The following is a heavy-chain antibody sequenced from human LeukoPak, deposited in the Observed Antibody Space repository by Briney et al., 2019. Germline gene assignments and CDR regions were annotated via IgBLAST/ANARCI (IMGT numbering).Heavy chain of an antibody. CDR3: ARVFRGVVVIEGDDAFDI. Sequence: SQTLSLTCTVSGDSISGANYYWTWIRQPADKGLEWIGRISTSGSTSYDPSLKSRVTISVDTSKNQFSLKLSSVTAADTAVYYCARVFRGVVVIEGDDAFDIWGQGTMVTVSS. CDR2: ISTSGST. V-gene: IGHV4-61*02. CDR1: GDSISGANYY. D-gene: IGHD3-22*01. J-gene: IGHJ3*02.